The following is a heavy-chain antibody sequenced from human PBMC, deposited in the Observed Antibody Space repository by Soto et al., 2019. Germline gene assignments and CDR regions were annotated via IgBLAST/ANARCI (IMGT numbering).Heavy chain of an antibody. V-gene: IGHV3-23*01. CDR1: GLTFCSYA. CDR2: ISGRGST. J-gene: IGHJ4*02. D-gene: IGHD3-16*02. CDR3: AKEKAYEYVWGNYRYTSDY. Sequence: GGSLRISCEGSGLTFCSYAMRSVRQAPGKGLECVSGISGRGSTNYADSVKGRFAISRDNSKNMLYLQMNSLRAEDTAVYYCAKEKAYEYVWGNYRYTSDYWGQGT.